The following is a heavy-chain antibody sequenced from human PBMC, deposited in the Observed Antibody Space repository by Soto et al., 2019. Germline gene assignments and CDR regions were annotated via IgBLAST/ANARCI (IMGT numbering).Heavy chain of an antibody. CDR2: ISASGGRT. CDR3: AKDHPDSGDLGPFDS. Sequence: ESGGGLVQPGGSLRLSCAASGFTFSKSAMNWVRQAPGKGLEWVAAISASGGRTYYADSVQGRFTISRDNARSTVTLQMNSLRLEDTALYYCAKDHPDSGDLGPFDSWGQGDLVTVSS. D-gene: IGHD1-26*01. J-gene: IGHJ4*02. V-gene: IGHV3-23*01. CDR1: GFTFSKSA.